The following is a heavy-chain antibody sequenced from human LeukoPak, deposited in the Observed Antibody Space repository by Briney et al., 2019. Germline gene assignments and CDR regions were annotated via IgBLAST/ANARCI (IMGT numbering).Heavy chain of an antibody. V-gene: IGHV3-23*01. D-gene: IGHD1/OR15-1a*01. Sequence: SGGSLRLSCAASGFTFTNYVMTWVRQTPGKGLEWVSAISGSGGSTYYADSVKGRFTVSRDNSKNTVYLQMNSLRAEDTAVYYCARGNWSKLEVFDYWGQGTLVTVSS. J-gene: IGHJ4*02. CDR2: ISGSGGST. CDR3: ARGNWSKLEVFDY. CDR1: GFTFTNYV.